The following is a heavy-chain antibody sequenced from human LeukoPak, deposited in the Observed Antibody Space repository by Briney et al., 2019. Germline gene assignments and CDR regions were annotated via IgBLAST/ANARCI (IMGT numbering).Heavy chain of an antibody. J-gene: IGHJ3*02. V-gene: IGHV4-34*01. CDR1: GGSFSGYY. CDR2: INXXXXT. Sequence: SETLSLTCAVYGGSFSGYYWSXXXXPPGKGXXXXXXINXXXXTNYNPSLKXRVTISVDTAKNQFSLKLTSVTAADTAMYYCARPNYYGSEKDAFDIWGQGTMVTVSS. D-gene: IGHD3-10*01. CDR3: ARPNYYGSEKDAFDI.